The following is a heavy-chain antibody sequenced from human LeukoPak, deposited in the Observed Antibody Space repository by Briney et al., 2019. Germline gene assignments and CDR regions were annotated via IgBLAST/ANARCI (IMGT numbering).Heavy chain of an antibody. CDR2: INIDGSTT. V-gene: IGHV3-74*01. Sequence: GGSLRLSCAVSGFTFSDYWMHWVRQAPGKRLVWVSRINIDGSTTNCADSVKGRFTISRDNAKNTLYLQMRSLRADDTAVYYCARGYYNSSEGGNEYWGQGTLVTVSS. J-gene: IGHJ4*02. CDR1: GFTFSDYW. D-gene: IGHD2/OR15-2a*01. CDR3: ARGYYNSSEGGNEY.